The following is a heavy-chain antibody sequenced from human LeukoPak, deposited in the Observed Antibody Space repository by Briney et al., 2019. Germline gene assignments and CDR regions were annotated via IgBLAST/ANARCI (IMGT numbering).Heavy chain of an antibody. Sequence: GGSLRLSCAASGFTFSNYAMNWVRQAPGKGLEWVSGISGSGTDTYYADSVKGRFTVSRDNSKNTLYLQMSSLRAEDTAIYYCAKDSRRAISNAFDIWGQGTMVTVSS. D-gene: IGHD2-2*01. CDR1: GFTFSNYA. J-gene: IGHJ3*02. CDR3: AKDSRRAISNAFDI. V-gene: IGHV3-23*01. CDR2: ISGSGTDT.